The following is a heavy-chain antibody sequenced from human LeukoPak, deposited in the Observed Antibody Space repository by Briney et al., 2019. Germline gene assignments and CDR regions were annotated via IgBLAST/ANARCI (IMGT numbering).Heavy chain of an antibody. D-gene: IGHD2-15*01. CDR1: GFSFRSYA. CDR3: AKMATMGSSVTATYDAFDI. J-gene: IGHJ3*02. Sequence: PPGGSLRLSCAASGFSFRSYAMSWVRQAPGKGLEWVSALSGSGGTTYYADSVKGRFTISRDNSKNTLYLQMNSLGAEDTAVYYCAKMATMGSSVTATYDAFDIWGQGTMVTVSS. CDR2: LSGSGGTT. V-gene: IGHV3-23*01.